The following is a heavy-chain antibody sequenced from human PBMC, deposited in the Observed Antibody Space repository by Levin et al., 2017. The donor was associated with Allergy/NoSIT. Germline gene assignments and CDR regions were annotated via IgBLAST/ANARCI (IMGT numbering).Heavy chain of an antibody. D-gene: IGHD5-18*01. V-gene: IGHV3-30-3*01. CDR3: AREYWIQLWGDAFDI. Sequence: GGSLRLSCAASGFTFSSYAMHWVRQAPGKGLEWVAVISYDGSNKYYADSVKGRFTISRDNSKNTLYLQMNSLRAEDTAVYYCAREYWIQLWGDAFDIWGQGTMVTVSS. J-gene: IGHJ3*02. CDR2: ISYDGSNK. CDR1: GFTFSSYA.